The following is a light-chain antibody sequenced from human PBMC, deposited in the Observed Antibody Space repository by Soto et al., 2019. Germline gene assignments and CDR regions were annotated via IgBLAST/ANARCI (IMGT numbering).Light chain of an antibody. J-gene: IGKJ3*01. Sequence: EIVLTQSPATLSLSPGERATLSCRASQSVGSHLTWYQQKPGQPPRLLIYDTFNRATGIPDRFSGRGSGTDFTLTLSSLDPEDFAFYYCQQRSTWPPEFTFGPGTKVDIK. CDR2: DTF. CDR1: QSVGSH. V-gene: IGKV3-11*01. CDR3: QQRSTWPPEFT.